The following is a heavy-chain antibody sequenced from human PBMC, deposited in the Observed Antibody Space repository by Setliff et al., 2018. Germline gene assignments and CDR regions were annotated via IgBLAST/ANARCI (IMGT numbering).Heavy chain of an antibody. Sequence: SETLSLTCNVSGGSVSSTSHYWGWIRQPPGKGMEWIGSVYYSGYTYYNPSLQSRVTISVDMSKNQFSMKLTSVTAADTAVYYCARVDFAMIQGVLGLWGQGTLVTVSS. CDR3: ARVDFAMIQGVLGL. D-gene: IGHD3-10*01. V-gene: IGHV4-39*07. CDR2: VYYSGYT. J-gene: IGHJ1*01. CDR1: GGSVSSTSHY.